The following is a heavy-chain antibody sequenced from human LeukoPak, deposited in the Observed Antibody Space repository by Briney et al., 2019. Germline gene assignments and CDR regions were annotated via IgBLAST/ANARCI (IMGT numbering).Heavy chain of an antibody. J-gene: IGHJ4*02. D-gene: IGHD5-12*01. Sequence: PGGSLRLSCAASGFTFSNYWMHWVRQAPGKGLVWVSRLNADGNSITYVDSVRGRFTISRDNAKNTVHLQMNSLRVEDTAIYFCAGAYSAYDPFDYWGQGILVTVSS. CDR3: AGAYSAYDPFDY. CDR2: LNADGNSI. V-gene: IGHV3-74*01. CDR1: GFTFSNYW.